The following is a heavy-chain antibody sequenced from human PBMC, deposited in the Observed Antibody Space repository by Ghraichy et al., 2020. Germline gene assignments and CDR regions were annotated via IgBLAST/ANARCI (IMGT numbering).Heavy chain of an antibody. Sequence: GSLRLSCAASGFTFSSYAMSWVRQAPGKGLEWVSVISGSGGSTYYADSVKGRFTISRDNSKNTLYLQMNSLRAEDTAVYYCAKEEKLAVAGPIDYWGQGTLVTVSS. CDR1: GFTFSSYA. J-gene: IGHJ4*02. V-gene: IGHV3-23*01. CDR3: AKEEKLAVAGPIDY. D-gene: IGHD6-19*01. CDR2: ISGSGGST.